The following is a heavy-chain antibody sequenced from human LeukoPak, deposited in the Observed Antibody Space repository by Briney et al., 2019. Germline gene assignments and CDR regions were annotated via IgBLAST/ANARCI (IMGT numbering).Heavy chain of an antibody. Sequence: GGSLRLSCAASGFNFSSYWMSWVRQAPGKGLEWVADIKQDESEKYYVDSVKDRFTISRDNAKNSLDLQMNSLRADDTAVYYCARERYGSGWCPFDYWGQGTLVTVSS. J-gene: IGHJ4*02. CDR3: ARERYGSGWCPFDY. V-gene: IGHV3-7*01. CDR2: IKQDESEK. D-gene: IGHD6-19*01. CDR1: GFNFSSYW.